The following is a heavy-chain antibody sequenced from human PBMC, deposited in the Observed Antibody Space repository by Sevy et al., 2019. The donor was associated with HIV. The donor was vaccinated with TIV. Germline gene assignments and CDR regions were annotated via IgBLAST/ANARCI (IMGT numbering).Heavy chain of an antibody. V-gene: IGHV3-21*04. CDR2: ISSSSTYK. J-gene: IGHJ3*01. Sequence: GGSLRLSCAASGFTFSIYSMNWVRQAPGKGLEWVSSISSSSTYKYYADSVKGRFTISRDNSKNTLYLQMDSLRAEDTAVYYCAKDVVAVVGDAFDVWGQGTMVTVSS. D-gene: IGHD2-15*01. CDR3: AKDVVAVVGDAFDV. CDR1: GFTFSIYS.